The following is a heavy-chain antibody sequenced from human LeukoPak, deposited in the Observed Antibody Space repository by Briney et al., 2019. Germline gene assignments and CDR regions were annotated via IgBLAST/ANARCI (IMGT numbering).Heavy chain of an antibody. V-gene: IGHV3-49*04. CDR2: IRSESYGGTT. D-gene: IGHD6-25*01. CDR1: GFMFGGYA. Sequence: GGSLRLSCAASGFMFGGYAVSWVRQAPGKGLEWVGFIRSESYGGTTEYAASVKGRFTISRDDSKSIAYLQMNSLKTEDTAVYYCSRAAAHLDYWGQGTLVTVSS. CDR3: SRAAAHLDY. J-gene: IGHJ4*02.